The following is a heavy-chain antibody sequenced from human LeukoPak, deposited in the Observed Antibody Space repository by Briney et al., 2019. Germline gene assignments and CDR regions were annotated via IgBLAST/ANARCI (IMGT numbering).Heavy chain of an antibody. CDR2: ISGSGGST. Sequence: PGGSLRLSCAASGFTFSGYAMSWVRQAPGKGLEWVSAISGSGGSTYYADSVKGRFTISRDNSKNTLYLQMNSLRAEDTAVYYCARQSKLPNYSGRSAVDDAFDIWGQGTMVTVSS. CDR1: GFTFSGYA. D-gene: IGHD3-22*01. V-gene: IGHV3-23*01. CDR3: ARQSKLPNYSGRSAVDDAFDI. J-gene: IGHJ3*02.